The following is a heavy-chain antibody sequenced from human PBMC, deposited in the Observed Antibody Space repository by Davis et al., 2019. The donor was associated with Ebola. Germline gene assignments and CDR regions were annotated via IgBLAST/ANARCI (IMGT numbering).Heavy chain of an antibody. J-gene: IGHJ4*02. CDR1: GFSFSIFG. CDR2: IWNDGSQN. D-gene: IGHD6-19*01. CDR3: ARLPGYTSGWAFDY. Sequence: PGGSLRLSFAASGFSFSIFGMHWVRQAPGKGLEWVAAIWNDGSQNYYADSVKGRFTISRDNSKNTLFLQMNTLRPEDTAVYYCARLPGYTSGWAFDYWGQGTLVTVSS. V-gene: IGHV3-33*01.